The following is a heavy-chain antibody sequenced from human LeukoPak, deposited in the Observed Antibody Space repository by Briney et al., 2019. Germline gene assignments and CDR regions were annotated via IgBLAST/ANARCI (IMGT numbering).Heavy chain of an antibody. Sequence: GGSLRLSCAASGFTFSIYSMNWVRQAPGKGLEWVSSISSSSSYIYYADSVKGRFTIPRDNAKNSLYLQMNSLRAEDTAVYYCARAGGWNDVDYYGMDVWGQGTTVTVSS. D-gene: IGHD1-1*01. CDR2: ISSSSSYI. CDR3: ARAGGWNDVDYYGMDV. V-gene: IGHV3-21*01. CDR1: GFTFSIYS. J-gene: IGHJ6*02.